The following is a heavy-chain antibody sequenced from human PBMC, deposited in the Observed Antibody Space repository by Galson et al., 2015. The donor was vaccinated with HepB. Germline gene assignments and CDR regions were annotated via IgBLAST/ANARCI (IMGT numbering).Heavy chain of an antibody. CDR2: ISHDEKNK. J-gene: IGHJ4*02. Sequence: SLRPSCAASGFTFSRYAMHWLRQAPGKGLEWVALISHDEKNKYHADSVKGRFTISSDNSKNTLHLQMNSLRPEDTAVYFCARDLEVPPAGSIDYWGQGTLVTVSS. CDR1: GFTFSRYA. CDR3: ARDLEVPPAGSIDY. D-gene: IGHD2-2*01. V-gene: IGHV3-30*04.